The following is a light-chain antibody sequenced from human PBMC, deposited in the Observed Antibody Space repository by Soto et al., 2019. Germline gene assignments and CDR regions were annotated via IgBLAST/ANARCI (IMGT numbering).Light chain of an antibody. Sequence: QSALTQPASVSGSPGQPITISCTGTSSDVDANNYVSWYQHHPGKAPKLLIYEVSNRPSGVSSRFSGSKSGNTASLTISGLQAEDEADYYCSSYINSITFVVFGGGTKLTVL. CDR2: EVS. CDR3: SSYINSITFVV. CDR1: SSDVDANNY. V-gene: IGLV2-14*01. J-gene: IGLJ2*01.